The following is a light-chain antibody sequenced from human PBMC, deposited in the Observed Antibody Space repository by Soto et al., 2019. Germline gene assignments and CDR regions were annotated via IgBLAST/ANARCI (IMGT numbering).Light chain of an antibody. J-gene: IGKJ1*01. CDR3: QQRNMWPRT. CDR1: QNIDSD. Sequence: LTQSPGTLSLSPGERATLFCRASQNIDSDLAWYQQRPGQPPRLLIYDASNRAPGIPARFGGSGSGADFTLSISSLEPEDFAVYHCQQRNMWPRTFGQGTKVDI. V-gene: IGKV3-11*01. CDR2: DAS.